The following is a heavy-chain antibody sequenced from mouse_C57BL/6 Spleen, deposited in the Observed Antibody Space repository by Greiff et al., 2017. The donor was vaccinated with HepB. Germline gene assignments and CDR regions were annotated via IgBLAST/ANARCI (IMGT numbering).Heavy chain of an antibody. D-gene: IGHD3-3*01. CDR1: GYTFTDYY. Sequence: EVQLQQSGPVLVKPGASVKMSCKASGYTFTDYYMNWVKQSHGKSLEWIGVINPYNGGTSYNQKFKGKATLTVDKSSSTAYMELNSLTSEDSAVYYCARGGDEAWFAYWGQRTLVTVSA. CDR3: ARGGDEAWFAY. V-gene: IGHV1-19*01. J-gene: IGHJ3*01. CDR2: INPYNGGT.